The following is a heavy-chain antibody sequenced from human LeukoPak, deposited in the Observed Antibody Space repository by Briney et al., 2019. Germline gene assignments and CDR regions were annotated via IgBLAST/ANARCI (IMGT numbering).Heavy chain of an antibody. Sequence: PSETLSLTCTVSGGSISSGSYYLSWIRHPAGKGLEWIGRIYTSGSTNYNPSLKSRVTISVDTSKNQFSLKLSSVTAADTAVYYCARAHIGDVVVLTWGQGTLVTVSS. V-gene: IGHV4-61*02. CDR3: ARAHIGDVVVLT. CDR2: IYTSGST. D-gene: IGHD3-22*01. CDR1: GGSISSGSYY. J-gene: IGHJ5*02.